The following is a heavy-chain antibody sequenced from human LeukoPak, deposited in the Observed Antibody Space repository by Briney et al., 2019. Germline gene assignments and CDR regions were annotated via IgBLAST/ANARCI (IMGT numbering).Heavy chain of an antibody. Sequence: GGSLRLSYATSGFTFSSYWMYWVRQAPGKGLVWVSRINSDGSSTSYADSVKGRFTISRDNAKNPLYLHMDSLRAEDTAVYYCARCYSSGWSLPDDWGQGTLVTVSS. D-gene: IGHD6-19*01. J-gene: IGHJ4*02. CDR3: ARCYSSGWSLPDD. V-gene: IGHV3-74*01. CDR2: INSDGSST. CDR1: GFTFSSYW.